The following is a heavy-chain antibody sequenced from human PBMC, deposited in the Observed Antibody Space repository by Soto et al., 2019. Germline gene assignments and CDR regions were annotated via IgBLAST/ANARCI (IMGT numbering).Heavy chain of an antibody. Sequence: SVNVSCKASGYTFTIYAMHWVRQAPGQKPERIGWINADNDNTKYSQKNQGRVTITRDTSASTAYKKLISLRSEDTAENYCAKGYDFWSGYLDYWGQGTLVTVSS. D-gene: IGHD3-3*01. CDR1: GYTFTIYA. V-gene: IGHV1-3*01. CDR2: INADNDNT. CDR3: AKGYDFWSGYLDY. J-gene: IGHJ4*02.